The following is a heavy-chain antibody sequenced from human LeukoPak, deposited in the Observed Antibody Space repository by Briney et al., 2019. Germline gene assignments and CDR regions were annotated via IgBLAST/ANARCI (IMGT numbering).Heavy chain of an antibody. Sequence: SEALSLTCAVYGGSFSGYYWSWIRQPPGKGLEWIGEINHSGSTNYNPSLKSRVTISVDTSKNQFSLKLSSVTAADTAVYYCARAFFDPWGQGTLVTVSS. CDR3: ARAFFDP. V-gene: IGHV4-34*01. CDR2: INHSGST. J-gene: IGHJ5*02. CDR1: GGSFSGYY.